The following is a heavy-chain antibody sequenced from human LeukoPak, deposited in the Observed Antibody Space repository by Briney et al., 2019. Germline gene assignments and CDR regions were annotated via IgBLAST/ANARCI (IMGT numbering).Heavy chain of an antibody. J-gene: IGHJ4*02. D-gene: IGHD3-22*01. Sequence: LRLSCAASGFTFSDYYMSWIRQPPGKGLEWIGYIYYSEMYNNPSLKSRVTISVDTSKNQFSLKLSSVTAADTAVYYCASRGGRSGYHYIGYWGQGTLVTVSS. CDR2: IYYSEM. CDR3: ASRGGRSGYHYIGY. CDR1: GFTFSDYY. V-gene: IGHV4-30-4*01.